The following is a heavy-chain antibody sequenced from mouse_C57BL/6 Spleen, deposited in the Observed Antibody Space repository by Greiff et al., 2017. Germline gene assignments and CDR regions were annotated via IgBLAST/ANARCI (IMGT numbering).Heavy chain of an antibody. D-gene: IGHD2-2*01. CDR3: ARCYYGYDVGYYFDY. Sequence: VKVVESGAELVRPGTSVKVSCKASGYAFTNYLIEWVKQRPGQGLEWIGVINPGSGGTNYNEKFKGKATLTADKSSSTAYMQLSSLTSEDSAVYFCARCYYGYDVGYYFDYWGQGTTLTVSS. CDR1: GYAFTNYL. CDR2: INPGSGGT. J-gene: IGHJ2*01. V-gene: IGHV1-54*01.